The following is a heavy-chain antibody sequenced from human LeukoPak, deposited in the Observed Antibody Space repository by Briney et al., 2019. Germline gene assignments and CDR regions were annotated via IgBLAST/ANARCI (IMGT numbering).Heavy chain of an antibody. J-gene: IGHJ3*02. CDR1: GGTFSSYA. CDR3: AREKNYHGSAHDAFDI. D-gene: IGHD3-10*01. CDR2: IIPIFGTA. Sequence: GASVRVFCKASGGTFSSYAISWVPQAPGQGLEWMGGIIPIFGTANYAQKFQGRVTITADESTSTAYMELSRLRSEDTAVYCCAREKNYHGSAHDAFDIWGQGTMVTVSS. V-gene: IGHV1-69*13.